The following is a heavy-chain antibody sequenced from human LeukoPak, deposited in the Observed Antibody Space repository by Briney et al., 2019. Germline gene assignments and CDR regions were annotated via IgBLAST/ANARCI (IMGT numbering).Heavy chain of an antibody. J-gene: IGHJ4*02. Sequence: SETLSLTCTVSGGSISSSSYYWGWIRQPPGKGLEWIGSIYYSGSTYYNPSLESRVTISVDTSKNQFSLKLSSVTAADTAVYYCARGEDYYGSGSHYFDYWGQGTLVTVSS. V-gene: IGHV4-39*07. CDR3: ARGEDYYGSGSHYFDY. D-gene: IGHD3-10*01. CDR1: GGSISSSSYY. CDR2: IYYSGST.